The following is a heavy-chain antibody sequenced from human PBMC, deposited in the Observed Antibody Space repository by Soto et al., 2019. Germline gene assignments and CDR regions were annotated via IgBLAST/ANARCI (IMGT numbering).Heavy chain of an antibody. Sequence: ASVKVSCKASGYTFTSYAMHWVRQAPGQRLEWMGWINAGNGNTKYSQKFQGRVTITRDTSASTAYMELSSLRSEDTAVYYCARVFGVVIIMYFDYWGQGTLVTVSS. V-gene: IGHV1-3*01. CDR1: GYTFTSYA. J-gene: IGHJ4*02. D-gene: IGHD3-3*01. CDR2: INAGNGNT. CDR3: ARVFGVVIIMYFDY.